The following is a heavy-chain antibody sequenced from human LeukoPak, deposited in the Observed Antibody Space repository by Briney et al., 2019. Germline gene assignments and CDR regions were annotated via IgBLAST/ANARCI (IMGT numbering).Heavy chain of an antibody. CDR3: ARGLQYRLLKALGYYYMDV. J-gene: IGHJ6*03. D-gene: IGHD2-2*01. V-gene: IGHV1-69*05. CDR2: IIPISGTA. CDR1: GGTFSSHA. Sequence: ASVKVSCKASGGTFSSHAIAWVRQAPGQGPERMGGIIPISGTANYAHKFQGRVTITTDESTSTAYIELSSLTSDDTAVYYCARGLQYRLLKALGYYYMDVWGEGTTVTVSS.